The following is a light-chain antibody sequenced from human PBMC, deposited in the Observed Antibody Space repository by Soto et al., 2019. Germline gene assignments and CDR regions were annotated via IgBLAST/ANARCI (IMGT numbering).Light chain of an antibody. CDR1: RSVSGK. V-gene: IGKV3-15*01. CDR3: QQYNDWPPLI. Sequence: EIVMTQSPATLSVSPGERATLSCRASRSVSGKLAWYQQKPGQAPRLLIFGASTRATGTPARFSGSGSGTEFTLTIGSLQSEDFAVYYCQQYNDWPPLIFGGGTKVEIK. J-gene: IGKJ4*01. CDR2: GAS.